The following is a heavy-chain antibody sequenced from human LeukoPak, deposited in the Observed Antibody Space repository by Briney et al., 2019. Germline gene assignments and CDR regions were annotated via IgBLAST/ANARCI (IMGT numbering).Heavy chain of an antibody. V-gene: IGHV3-23*01. CDR2: VSGSGDGT. J-gene: IGHJ4*02. CDR3: AKERLGGNYGDYAVVY. D-gene: IGHD4-17*01. CDR1: GFTFTSYA. Sequence: GGSLRLSCAASGFTFTSYAMGWVRQAPGKGLEWVSSVSGSGDGTYYADPVKGRFTISRDNSKKALDLHMDSLRAEDTAVYYCAKERLGGNYGDYAVVYWGQGTMVTASS.